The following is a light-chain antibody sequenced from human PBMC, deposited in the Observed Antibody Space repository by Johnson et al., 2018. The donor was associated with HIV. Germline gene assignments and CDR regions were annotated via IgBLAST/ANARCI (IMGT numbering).Light chain of an antibody. Sequence: QSVLTQPPSVSAAPGQKVTISCSGSSSNIGNNYVSWYQQVPGTAPKVLIYEKNKRPSGIPDRFSGSKSGTSATLGITGLQTGDEADYYCGTWDSSLLYVFGTGTKVTVL. CDR3: GTWDSSLLYV. CDR2: EKN. V-gene: IGLV1-51*02. CDR1: SSNIGNNY. J-gene: IGLJ1*01.